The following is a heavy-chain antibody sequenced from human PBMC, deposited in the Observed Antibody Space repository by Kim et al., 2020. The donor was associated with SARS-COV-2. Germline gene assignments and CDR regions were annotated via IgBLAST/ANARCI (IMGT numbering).Heavy chain of an antibody. CDR1: GFTFSTYA. Sequence: GGSLRLSCAASGFTFSTYAMSWVRQAPGKGLEWVSSISGGGDSTYYADSVKGRFTVSRDNSKVALYLQMNNLRVEDTAVYFCARYVGIFDLYSGLDGWG. V-gene: IGHV3-23*01. CDR2: ISGGGDST. D-gene: IGHD3-3*01. CDR3: ARYVGIFDLYSGLDG. J-gene: IGHJ6*02.